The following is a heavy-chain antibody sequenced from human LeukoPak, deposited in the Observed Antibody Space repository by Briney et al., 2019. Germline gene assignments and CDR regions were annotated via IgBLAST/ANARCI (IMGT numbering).Heavy chain of an antibody. CDR3: AELRRL. V-gene: IGHV3-30-3*01. J-gene: IGHJ3*01. Sequence: GGSLRLSCAASGFTFSSYAMHWVRQAPGKGLEWVAFISYDGTYKYYADSVKGRFTISRDNSKNTLYLQMNSLRAADTAVYYCAELRRLWGQGTMVTVSS. CDR2: ISYDGTYK. D-gene: IGHD1-26*01. CDR1: GFTFSSYA.